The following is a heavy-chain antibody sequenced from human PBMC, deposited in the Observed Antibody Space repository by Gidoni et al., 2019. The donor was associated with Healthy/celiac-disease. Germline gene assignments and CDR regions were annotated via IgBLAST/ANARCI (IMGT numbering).Heavy chain of an antibody. Sequence: QLQLPESGPGLVKPSATLSHTCTVSGGSISSSSYYGGWISHPPEKGLEWMGSIYYSGRTYYNPSLKSRGTISVDTSKNQFSLKLSSVTAADTAVYYCASDTYYYESAYWGQGTLVTVSS. D-gene: IGHD3-22*01. CDR3: ASDTYYYESAY. CDR1: GGSISSSSYY. CDR2: IYYSGRT. J-gene: IGHJ4*02. V-gene: IGHV4-39*01.